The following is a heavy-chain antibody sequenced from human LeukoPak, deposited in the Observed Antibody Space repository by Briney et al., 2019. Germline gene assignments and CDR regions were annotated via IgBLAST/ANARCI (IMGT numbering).Heavy chain of an antibody. CDR2: INHSGST. CDR1: GGSFSGYY. D-gene: IGHD2-15*01. CDR3: ARTYCSGGSCYHTSAFDP. V-gene: IGHV4-34*01. Sequence: KSSETLSLTCAVYGGSFSGYYWSWIRQPPGKGLEWIGEINHSGSTNYNPSLKSRVTISVDTSKNQFSLKLSSVTAADTAVYYCARTYCSGGSCYHTSAFDPWGQGTLVTVSS. J-gene: IGHJ5*02.